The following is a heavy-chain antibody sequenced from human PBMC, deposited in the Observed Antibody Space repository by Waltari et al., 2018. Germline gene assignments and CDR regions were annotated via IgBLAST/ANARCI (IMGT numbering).Heavy chain of an antibody. CDR2: IFSNDEK. J-gene: IGHJ4*02. CDR1: GFSLSHARMG. D-gene: IGHD3-22*01. CDR3: ARISRYYDSSGYYYDY. Sequence: QVTLKESGPVLVKPTETLTLPCTVSGFSLSHARMGVSWIRQPPGKALERLAHIFSNDEKSYSTSLKSRFTISKDTSKSQVVLTMTNMDPVDTATYYCARISRYYDSSGYYYDYWGQGTLVTVSS. V-gene: IGHV2-26*01.